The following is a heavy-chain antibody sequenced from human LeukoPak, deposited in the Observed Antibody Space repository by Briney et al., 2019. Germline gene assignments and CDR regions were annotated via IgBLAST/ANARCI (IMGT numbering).Heavy chain of an antibody. J-gene: IGHJ5*02. CDR2: INPYSGGT. D-gene: IGHD1-26*01. CDR1: GYTFTGYY. CDR3: ARQRLGQGGFDP. V-gene: IGHV1-2*02. Sequence: ASVKVSCKASGYTFTGYYMHWVRQAPGQGLEWMVWINPYSGGTNYAQKFQGRVTMTRDTFISTAYMELSRLRSNDTAVYYCARQRLGQGGFDPWGQGTLVTVSS.